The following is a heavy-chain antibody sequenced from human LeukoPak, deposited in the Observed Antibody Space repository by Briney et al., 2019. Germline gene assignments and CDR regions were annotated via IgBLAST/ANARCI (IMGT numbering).Heavy chain of an antibody. CDR3: ARVSSSGWYNFDY. D-gene: IGHD6-19*01. V-gene: IGHV4-34*01. CDR2: INHSGST. J-gene: IGHJ4*02. CDR1: GGSFSGYY. Sequence: SETLSLTCAVYGGSFSGYYWSWIRQPPGKGLEWIGEINHSGSTNYNPSLKSRVTISVDTSKNQFSLKLSSVTAADTAVYYCARVSSSGWYNFDYWGQGTLVTVSS.